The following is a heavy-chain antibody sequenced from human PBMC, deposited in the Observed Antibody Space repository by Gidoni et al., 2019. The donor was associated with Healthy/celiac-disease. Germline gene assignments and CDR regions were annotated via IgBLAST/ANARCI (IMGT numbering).Heavy chain of an antibody. Sequence: QVTLRESGPALVTPTQTLTLTCTFSGFSLSTSGMCVSWIRQPPGKALEWLARIDWDDDKYYSTSLKTRLTISKDTSKNQVVLTMTNMDPVDTATYYCARIRGEWELPDYWGQGTLVTVSS. D-gene: IGHD1-26*01. CDR2: IDWDDDK. CDR3: ARIRGEWELPDY. J-gene: IGHJ4*02. CDR1: GFSLSTSGMC. V-gene: IGHV2-70*15.